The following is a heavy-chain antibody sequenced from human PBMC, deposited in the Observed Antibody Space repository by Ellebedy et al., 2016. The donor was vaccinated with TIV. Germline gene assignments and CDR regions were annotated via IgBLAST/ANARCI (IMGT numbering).Heavy chain of an antibody. CDR1: GYTFTTYA. V-gene: IGHV1-3*01. CDR3: ARLSRVYDSSGYNWFDP. J-gene: IGHJ5*02. CDR2: INAGNGNT. D-gene: IGHD3-22*01. Sequence: AASVKVSCKASGYTFTTYAMHWVRQAPGQRLEWMGWINAGNGNTKYSQKFQGRVTITRDTSASTAYMELSSLRSEDTAVYYFARLSRVYDSSGYNWFDPWGQGTLVTVSS.